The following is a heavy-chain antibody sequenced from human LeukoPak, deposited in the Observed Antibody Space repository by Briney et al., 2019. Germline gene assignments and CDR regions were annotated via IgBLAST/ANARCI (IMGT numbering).Heavy chain of an antibody. CDR1: GFTFSSYW. J-gene: IGHJ4*02. D-gene: IGHD6-13*01. V-gene: IGHV3-7*01. CDR2: INQDGSEK. CDR3: ARDGAAAGLYFDY. Sequence: GGSLRLSCAASGFTFSSYWMSWVRQAPGKGLEWVASINQDGSEKYSVDSVKGRFTISRDNAKNSLYLQMNSLRAEDTAVYYCARDGAAAGLYFDYWGQGTLVTVSS.